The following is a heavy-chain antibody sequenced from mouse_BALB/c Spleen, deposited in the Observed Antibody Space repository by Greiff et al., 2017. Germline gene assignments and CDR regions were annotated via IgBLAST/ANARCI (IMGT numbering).Heavy chain of an antibody. V-gene: IGHV1-82*01. CDR2: FYPGDGDT. Sequence: QFQLQQSGPELVKPGASVKISCKASGYAFSRSWLNRVKQRPGQGLEGIGRFYPGDGDTNYNGKFKGKATLTADKSSSTAYMQLSSLTSVDSAVYFCAREFAYWGQGTLVTVSA. J-gene: IGHJ3*01. CDR3: AREFAY. CDR1: GYAFSRSW.